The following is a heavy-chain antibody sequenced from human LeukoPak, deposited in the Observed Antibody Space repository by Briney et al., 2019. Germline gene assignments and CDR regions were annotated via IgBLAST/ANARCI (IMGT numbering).Heavy chain of an antibody. Sequence: ASVKVSCKASGGTFSSYAISWVRQAPGQGLEWMGGIIPIFGTANYAQKFQGRVTITADKSTSTAYMELSSLRSEDTAVYYCARVYRPGGFDYWGQGTLVTASS. CDR3: ARVYRPGGFDY. CDR1: GGTFSSYA. D-gene: IGHD1-26*01. CDR2: IIPIFGTA. J-gene: IGHJ4*02. V-gene: IGHV1-69*06.